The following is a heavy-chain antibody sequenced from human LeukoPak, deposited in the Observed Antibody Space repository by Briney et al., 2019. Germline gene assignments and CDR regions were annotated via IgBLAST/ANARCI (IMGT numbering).Heavy chain of an antibody. V-gene: IGHV3-48*03. CDR3: ARVRGYCSSTSCYDDY. Sequence: PGGSLRLSCAASGFTLSSYEMNWVRQAPGKGLEWVSYISSSGSTIYYADSVKGRFTISRDNAKSSLYLQLNSLRAEDTAVYYCARVRGYCSSTSCYDDYWGQGTLVTVSS. CDR1: GFTLSSYE. CDR2: ISSSGSTI. D-gene: IGHD2-2*01. J-gene: IGHJ4*02.